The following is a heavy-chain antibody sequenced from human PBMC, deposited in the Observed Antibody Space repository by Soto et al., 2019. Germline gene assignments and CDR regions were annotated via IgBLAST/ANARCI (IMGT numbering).Heavy chain of an antibody. CDR1: GFTLSSYS. V-gene: IGHV3-21*01. CDR3: ARDHRYCSGSSCRPYYYYYGMDV. CDR2: ISGTSDYI. D-gene: IGHD2-15*01. J-gene: IGHJ6*02. Sequence: PVGSLRLSCAASGFTLSSYSMNWVRQAPGRGLEWVAAISGTSDYIYYADSVKGRFTISRDNAKTSLYIQMNSLRAEDTAVYYCARDHRYCSGSSCRPYYYYYGMDVWGQGTTVTVSS.